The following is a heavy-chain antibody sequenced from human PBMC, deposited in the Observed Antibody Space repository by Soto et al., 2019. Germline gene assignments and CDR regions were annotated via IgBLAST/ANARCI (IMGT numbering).Heavy chain of an antibody. D-gene: IGHD2-15*01. CDR1: GGSISGSY. V-gene: IGHV4-59*01. J-gene: IGHJ4*02. CDR3: TKYRRTDAEGYSFDY. CDR2: IHYSGST. Sequence: SETLSLTCTVSGGSISGSYRSWIRQTPGKVLEWVGYIHYSGSTNYSPSLKSRVTMSVDSAKNQFSLQLSSVTAADTAVYFCTKYRRTDAEGYSFDYWGQGALVTAPQ.